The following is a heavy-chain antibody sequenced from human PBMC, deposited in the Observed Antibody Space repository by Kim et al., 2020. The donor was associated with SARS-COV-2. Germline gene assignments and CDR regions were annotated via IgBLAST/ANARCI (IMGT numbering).Heavy chain of an antibody. Sequence: SETLSLTCTVSGGSISSGGYYWSWIRQHPGKGLEWIGYIYYSGSTYYNPSLKSRVTISVDTSKNQFSLKLSSVTAADTAVYYCAREPARSAASYFYGWCVWGQGTTVTVSS. CDR3: AREPARSAASYFYGWCV. V-gene: IGHV4-31*03. CDR1: GGSISSGGYY. CDR2: IYYSGST. D-gene: IGHD2-2*01. J-gene: IGHJ6*02.